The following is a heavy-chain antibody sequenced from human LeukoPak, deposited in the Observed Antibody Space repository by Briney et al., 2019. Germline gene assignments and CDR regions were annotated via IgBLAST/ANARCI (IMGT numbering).Heavy chain of an antibody. Sequence: PSETLSLTCSVSGGSISSYYWSWIRQPPGKGLEWIGYIYYNGSTNYNPSLKSRVTISVDTSKNQFSLKLSSVTAADTAVYYCARHYSSGWYEGWYYWGQGILVTVSS. CDR1: GGSISSYY. CDR2: IYYNGST. J-gene: IGHJ4*02. V-gene: IGHV4-59*01. CDR3: ARHYSSGWYEGWYY. D-gene: IGHD6-19*01.